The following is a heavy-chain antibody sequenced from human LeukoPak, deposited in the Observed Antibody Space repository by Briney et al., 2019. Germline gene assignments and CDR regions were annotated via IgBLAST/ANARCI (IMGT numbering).Heavy chain of an antibody. CDR3: ARTYCSSTSCYLFHFDY. CDR2: IYYSGRT. Sequence: SETLSLTCTVAGGAISGYYWSWIRQPPGKGLEWIGYIYYSGRTNYSPSLESRVTISVDTSRSQFSLQLSSVTAADTAVYYCARTYCSSTSCYLFHFDYWGQGILVTVSS. V-gene: IGHV4-59*01. CDR1: GGAISGYY. J-gene: IGHJ4*02. D-gene: IGHD2-2*01.